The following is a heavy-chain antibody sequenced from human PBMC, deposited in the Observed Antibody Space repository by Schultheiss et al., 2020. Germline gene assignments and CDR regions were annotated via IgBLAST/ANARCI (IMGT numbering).Heavy chain of an antibody. D-gene: IGHD2-15*01. J-gene: IGHJ5*02. V-gene: IGHV3-7*01. CDR3: ARESNNIVVVVAATYPHYNWFDP. CDR2: IKQDGSEK. Sequence: GGSLRLSCAASGFTFSSYWMSWVRQAPGKGLEWVANIKQDGSEKYYVDSVKGRFIISRDNAKNTVYLQMNSLRPEDTAVYYCARESNNIVVVVAATYPHYNWFDPWGQGTLVTVSS. CDR1: GFTFSSYW.